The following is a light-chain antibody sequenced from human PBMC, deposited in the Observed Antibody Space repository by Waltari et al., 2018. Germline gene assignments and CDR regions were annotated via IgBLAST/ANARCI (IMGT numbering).Light chain of an antibody. CDR1: QGISSY. V-gene: IGKV1-8*01. CDR2: AAS. J-gene: IGKJ1*01. Sequence: AIRMTQSPSSLSASTGDSVTITCRASQGISSYLAWYQQKPGKAPKLLIYAASTLQSGVPSRFSGSGSGTDFTLTISCLQSEDFATYYCQQYYSYPPWTFGQGTKVGIK. CDR3: QQYYSYPPWT.